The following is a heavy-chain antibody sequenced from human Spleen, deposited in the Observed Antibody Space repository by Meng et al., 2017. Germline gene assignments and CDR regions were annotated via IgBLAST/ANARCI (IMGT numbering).Heavy chain of an antibody. CDR3: ARSHYYDSSGYYYDAFDI. D-gene: IGHD3-22*01. Sequence: GESLKISCAASGFTVSSNYMSWVRQAPGKGLEWVSVIYSGGSTYYADSVKGRFTISRDNSKNTLYLQMNSLRAEDTAGYYCARSHYYDSSGYYYDAFDIWGQGTMVTVSS. V-gene: IGHV3-66*02. CDR1: GFTVSSNY. CDR2: IYSGGST. J-gene: IGHJ3*02.